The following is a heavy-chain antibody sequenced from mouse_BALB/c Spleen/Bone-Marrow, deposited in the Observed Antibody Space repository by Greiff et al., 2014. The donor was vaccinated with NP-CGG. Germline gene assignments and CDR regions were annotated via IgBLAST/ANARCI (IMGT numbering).Heavy chain of an antibody. J-gene: IGHJ2*01. Sequence: VHVKQSGGGLVQPGGSRKLSCAASGFTFSSFGMHWVRQAPEKGLEWVAYISSGSSTIYYADTVMGRFTISRDSPKNTLFLQMTSLRSEDTAMYYCARSGSSSGYFDYWGQGTTLTVSS. V-gene: IGHV5-17*02. CDR1: GFTFSSFG. D-gene: IGHD1-1*01. CDR3: ARSGSSSGYFDY. CDR2: ISSGSSTI.